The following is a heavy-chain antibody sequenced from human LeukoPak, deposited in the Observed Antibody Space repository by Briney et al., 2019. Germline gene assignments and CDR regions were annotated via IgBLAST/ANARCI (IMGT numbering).Heavy chain of an antibody. V-gene: IGHV3-23*01. CDR3: AKGLRGYSYGTGGYFDY. D-gene: IGHD5-18*01. CDR2: ISGSGGST. Sequence: PGGSLRLSCAASGFTFSSYAMSWVRQAPGKGLEWVSAISGSGGSTYYADSVKGRFTISRDNSKNTLYLQMNSLRAEDTAVYYCAKGLRGYSYGTGGYFDYWGQGTLVTVSS. CDR1: GFTFSSYA. J-gene: IGHJ4*02.